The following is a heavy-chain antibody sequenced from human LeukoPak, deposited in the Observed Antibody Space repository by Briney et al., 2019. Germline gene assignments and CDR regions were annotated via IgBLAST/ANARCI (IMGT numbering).Heavy chain of an antibody. CDR3: AKTRAGNSSGRDPGWPMDY. D-gene: IGHD3-22*01. V-gene: IGHV3-23*01. CDR1: GFTFGSYA. J-gene: IGHJ4*02. Sequence: PGGSLRLSCAASGFTFGSYAIYWVRQAPGKGLEWVSGISGSGGITYFADSVKGRFTISRDNSRTTVYLQINSLRAEDTALYYCAKTRAGNSSGRDPGWPMDYWGQGTLVTVSS. CDR2: ISGSGGIT.